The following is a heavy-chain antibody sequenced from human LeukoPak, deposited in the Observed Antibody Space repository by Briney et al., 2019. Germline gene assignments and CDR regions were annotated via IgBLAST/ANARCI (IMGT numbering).Heavy chain of an antibody. CDR3: ARDGTYTDYDPDFDI. Sequence: QTGGSLRLSCAASGFSFSTYVMTWVRQAPGKGLEWVANIKQDGSEKYYVDSVKGRFTISRDNAKNSLYLQMNSLRAEDTAVFYCARDGTYTDYDPDFDIWGQGTLVTVSS. CDR1: GFSFSTYV. D-gene: IGHD5-12*01. J-gene: IGHJ4*02. CDR2: IKQDGSEK. V-gene: IGHV3-7*04.